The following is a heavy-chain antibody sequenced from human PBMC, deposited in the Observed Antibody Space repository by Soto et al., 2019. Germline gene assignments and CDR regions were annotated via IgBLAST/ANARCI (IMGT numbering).Heavy chain of an antibody. CDR1: GFTFSSHA. D-gene: IGHD6-13*01. CDR3: AKVSSSWYAGFFDL. Sequence: EVQLLESGGGLVQPGGSLRLSCTASGFTFSSHAMTWVRQAPGKGLEWVSGLSDSGGSTYYADSVKGRFTISRDNSMNTLYLQMNTLRAEDPAVYYCAKVSSSWYAGFFDLWGQGTLVTVSS. CDR2: LSDSGGST. V-gene: IGHV3-23*01. J-gene: IGHJ4*02.